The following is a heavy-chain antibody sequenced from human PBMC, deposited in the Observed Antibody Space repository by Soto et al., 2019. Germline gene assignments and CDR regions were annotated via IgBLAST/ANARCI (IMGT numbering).Heavy chain of an antibody. J-gene: IGHJ3*02. V-gene: IGHV4-61*01. D-gene: IGHD3-22*01. Sequence: SETLSLTCTVSGGSVSSGSYYWSWIRQPPGKGLEWIGYIYYSGSTNYNPSLKSRVTISVDTSKNQFSLKLSPVTAADTAVYYCARDNRIVVVLNAAFDIWGQGTMVTVSS. CDR3: ARDNRIVVVLNAAFDI. CDR1: GGSVSSGSYY. CDR2: IYYSGST.